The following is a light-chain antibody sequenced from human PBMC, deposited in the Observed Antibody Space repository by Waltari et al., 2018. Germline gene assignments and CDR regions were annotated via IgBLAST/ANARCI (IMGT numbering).Light chain of an antibody. Sequence: EILMTQSPATLSVSPGERATLSCRASQSLSTNLAWYQQHPGQAPRPPIYGASTRATGVPARFSGSRSGTEFTLIISSLQSEDFALYYCQQYHNWPYTFGQGTKLEIK. CDR1: QSLSTN. CDR3: QQYHNWPYT. J-gene: IGKJ2*01. V-gene: IGKV3-15*01. CDR2: GAS.